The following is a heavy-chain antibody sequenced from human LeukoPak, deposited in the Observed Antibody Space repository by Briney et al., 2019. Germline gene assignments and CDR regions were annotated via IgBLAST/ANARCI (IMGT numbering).Heavy chain of an antibody. J-gene: IGHJ4*02. D-gene: IGHD6-6*01. CDR3: AKDXFYXSSGYFDY. Sequence: GGSLRLSCAASGFTFSSYGMHWVRQAPGKGLEWVAFIRYDGSNKYYADSVKGRFTISRDNSKNTLYLQMNSLRAEDTAVYYCAKDXFYXSSGYFDYWGQGTLVTVSS. CDR1: GFTFSSYG. V-gene: IGHV3-30*02. CDR2: IRYDGSNK.